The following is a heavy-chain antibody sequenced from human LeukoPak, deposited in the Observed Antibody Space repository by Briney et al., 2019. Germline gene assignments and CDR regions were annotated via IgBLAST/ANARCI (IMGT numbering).Heavy chain of an antibody. CDR1: GFTFSSYG. CDR2: ISYDGSNK. CDR3: AKAPPISSGWSFDY. Sequence: PGGSLRLSCAASGFTFSSYGMHWVRQAPGKGLEWVAVISYDGSNKYYADSVKGRSTISRDNSKNTLYLQMSSLRAEDTAVYYCAKAPPISSGWSFDYWGQGTLVTVSS. J-gene: IGHJ4*02. D-gene: IGHD6-19*01. V-gene: IGHV3-30*18.